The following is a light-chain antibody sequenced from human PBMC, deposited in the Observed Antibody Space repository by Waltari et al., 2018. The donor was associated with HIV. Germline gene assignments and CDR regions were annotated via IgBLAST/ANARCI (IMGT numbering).Light chain of an antibody. J-gene: IGLJ2*01. Sequence: QSVFTHPPSVSAAPGQKVTISCSGSSSNIGDNYVSRYQQLPGTAPKLLTDDNNKRPAGIPDRFTGSKSGTSATLGITGLQTGDEADYYCGTWDSSLSAVVFGGGTKLTF. CDR1: SSNIGDNY. CDR2: DNN. CDR3: GTWDSSLSAVV. V-gene: IGLV1-51*01.